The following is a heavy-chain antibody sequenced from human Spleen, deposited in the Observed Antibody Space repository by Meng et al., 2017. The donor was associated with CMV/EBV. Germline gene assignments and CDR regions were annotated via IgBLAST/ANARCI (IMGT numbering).Heavy chain of an antibody. Sequence: TCAVSGSSRTISNWWRWGRPPPGMGLEWIGKFSQSESTNYSPSIESRVTMSLDKSKNQFSLQLSSVTAADTAVYYCATQDAFCSVFWGQGALVTVSS. CDR1: GSSRTISNW. V-gene: IGHV4-4*02. CDR2: FSQSEST. J-gene: IGHJ4*02. CDR3: ATQDAFCSVF. D-gene: IGHD2-15*01.